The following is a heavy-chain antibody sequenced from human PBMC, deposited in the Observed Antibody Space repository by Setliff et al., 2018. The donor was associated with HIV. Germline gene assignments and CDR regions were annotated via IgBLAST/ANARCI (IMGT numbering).Heavy chain of an antibody. CDR1: GDSISSRSYY. V-gene: IGHV4-39*07. CDR3: ARERGSGSYMDY. J-gene: IGHJ4*02. Sequence: SETLSLTCTVSGDSISSRSYYWGWIRQSPGKGLEWIGSIHYSGSTYYNPSLQSRVTISVDTPKNQFSLKVKSLTAADTAVYYCARERGSGSYMDYWGQGTLVTVSS. D-gene: IGHD1-1*01. CDR2: IHYSGST.